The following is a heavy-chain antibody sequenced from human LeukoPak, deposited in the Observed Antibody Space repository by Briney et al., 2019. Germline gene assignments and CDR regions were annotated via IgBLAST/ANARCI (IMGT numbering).Heavy chain of an antibody. V-gene: IGHV3-21*01. CDR2: ITSSSSYK. J-gene: IGHJ4*02. CDR1: GFTFSRYS. CDR3: ARDRGNWNYFDF. Sequence: GGSLRLSCAASGFTFSRYSVNWVRQAPGRGLEWVSSITSSSSYKYYADSVKGRFTISRDNAKKSLYLQMNSLRAEDTAVYYCARDRGNWNYFDFWGQGTLVSVSS. D-gene: IGHD4-23*01.